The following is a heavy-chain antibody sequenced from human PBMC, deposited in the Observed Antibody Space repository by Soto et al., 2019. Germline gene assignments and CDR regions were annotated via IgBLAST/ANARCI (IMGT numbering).Heavy chain of an antibody. CDR1: GFTFSSYA. D-gene: IGHD2-15*01. Sequence: EVQLLESGGGLVQPGGSLRLSCAASGFTFSSYAMSWVRQAPGKGLEWVSAISGSGGSTYYADSVKGRFTISRDNSKNTLYLQMNSLRAEDTAVYYCAKDIFSTLISVVVVAATPKGGAFDIWGQGTMVTVSS. CDR2: ISGSGGST. CDR3: AKDIFSTLISVVVVAATPKGGAFDI. V-gene: IGHV3-23*01. J-gene: IGHJ3*02.